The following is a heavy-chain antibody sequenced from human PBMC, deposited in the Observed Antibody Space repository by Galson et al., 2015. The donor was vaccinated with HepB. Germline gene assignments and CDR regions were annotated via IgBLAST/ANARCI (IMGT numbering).Heavy chain of an antibody. CDR3: AKAARYYGSGDYSQFDY. CDR2: TSYDGSNK. V-gene: IGHV3-30*18. CDR1: GFTFSDFG. J-gene: IGHJ4*02. D-gene: IGHD3-22*01. Sequence: SLRLSCAASGFTFSDFGMNWVRQAPGKGLEWVALTSYDGSNKNYADSVKGRFTISRDNSKNSLYLQMNSLRAEDTAIYYCAKAARYYGSGDYSQFDYWGQGIRVTVSS.